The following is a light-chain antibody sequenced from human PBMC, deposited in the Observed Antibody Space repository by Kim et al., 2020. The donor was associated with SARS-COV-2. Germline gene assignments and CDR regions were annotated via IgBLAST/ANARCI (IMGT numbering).Light chain of an antibody. CDR1: NIGSKS. Sequence: SYELTQPPSVSVAPGETATIPCGKDNIGSKSVHWYQQKPGQAPNLVISYDNDRPSGIPERFPGSNSGNTATLTIGRVEAGDEADYYCQVWDSTSGVVFGGGTQRTVL. CDR3: QVWDSTSGVV. V-gene: IGLV3-21*04. J-gene: IGLJ2*01. CDR2: YDN.